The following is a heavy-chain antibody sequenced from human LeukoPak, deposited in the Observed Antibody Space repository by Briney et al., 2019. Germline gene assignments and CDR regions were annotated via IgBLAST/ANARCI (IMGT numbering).Heavy chain of an antibody. J-gene: IGHJ3*02. V-gene: IGHV3-30*03. D-gene: IGHD3-10*01. Sequence: GRSLRLSCAASGFTFSSYGMHWVRQAPGKALEWVAVISYDGSNKYYADSVKGRFTISRDNSKNTLYLQMNSLRAEDTAVYYCVFEGRADAFDIWGQGTMVTVSS. CDR1: GFTFSSYG. CDR3: VFEGRADAFDI. CDR2: ISYDGSNK.